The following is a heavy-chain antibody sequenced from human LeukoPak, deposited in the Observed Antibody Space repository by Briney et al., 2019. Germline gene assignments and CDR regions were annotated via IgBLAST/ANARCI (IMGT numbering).Heavy chain of an antibody. Sequence: SVKVSCKASGGTFTSYAISWVRQAPGQGLEWMGGIIPIFGTANYAQKFQGRVTITTDESTSTAYMERSSLRSEDTAVYYCARGPPVDTAMAAGDYYYMDVWGKGTTVTVSS. CDR1: GGTFTSYA. V-gene: IGHV1-69*05. D-gene: IGHD5-18*01. CDR2: IIPIFGTA. CDR3: ARGPPVDTAMAAGDYYYMDV. J-gene: IGHJ6*03.